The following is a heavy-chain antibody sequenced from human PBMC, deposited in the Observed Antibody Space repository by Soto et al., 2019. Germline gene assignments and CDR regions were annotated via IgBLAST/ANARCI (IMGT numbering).Heavy chain of an antibody. V-gene: IGHV3-72*01. CDR2: TRNKAHSYTT. J-gene: IGHJ3*02. CDR3: VRIGSDSLGRDAFDI. D-gene: IGHD3-22*01. Sequence: PGGSLRLSCAVSGFSFSDHNMDWVRQAPGKGLEWVGRTRNKAHSYTTEYVASVKGRFTISRDDSKNSLYLQMDSLKTEDTAVYYCVRIGSDSLGRDAFDIWGQGTMVTVSS. CDR1: GFSFSDHN.